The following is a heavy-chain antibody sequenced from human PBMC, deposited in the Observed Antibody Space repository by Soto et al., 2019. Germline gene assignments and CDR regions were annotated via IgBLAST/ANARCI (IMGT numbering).Heavy chain of an antibody. CDR3: ARDAYSGYDYYYYYMDV. CDR2: ISSSSSTI. D-gene: IGHD5-12*01. Sequence: EVQLVESGGGLVQPGGSLRLSCAASGFTFSSYSMNWVRQAPGKGLEWVSYISSSSSTIYYADSVKGRFTISRDNAKKSLYLQMNSLRAEDTAVYYCARDAYSGYDYYYYYMDVWGKGTTVTVSS. J-gene: IGHJ6*03. CDR1: GFTFSSYS. V-gene: IGHV3-48*01.